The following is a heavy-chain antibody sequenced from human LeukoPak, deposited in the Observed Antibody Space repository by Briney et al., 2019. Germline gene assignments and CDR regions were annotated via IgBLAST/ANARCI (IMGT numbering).Heavy chain of an antibody. V-gene: IGHV3-53*01. CDR3: AREKRNNYYHFYMDV. CDR1: GFTVNTNY. CDR2: MDTSGST. J-gene: IGHJ6*03. Sequence: PGGSLRLSCTASGFTVNTNYMTWVRQAPGKGLEWVSLMDTSGSTYYADSVKGRFSLSRDNSKNTLYLQMNSLRVEDTALYYCAREKRNNYYHFYMDVWGKGTTVTVSS.